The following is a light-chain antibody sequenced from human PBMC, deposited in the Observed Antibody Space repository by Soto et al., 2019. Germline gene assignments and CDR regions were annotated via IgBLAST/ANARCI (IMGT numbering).Light chain of an antibody. J-gene: IGKJ5*01. V-gene: IGKV3-20*01. Sequence: EVVFTHSPVTLSFSPGEGATLSCRGSQSVSSSYLAWYQQKPGQAPRLLIYGASSRATGIPDRFSGSGSGTDFTLTISRLEPEDFAVYYCQQYGSSPTFGQGTRLEIK. CDR2: GAS. CDR3: QQYGSSPT. CDR1: QSVSSSY.